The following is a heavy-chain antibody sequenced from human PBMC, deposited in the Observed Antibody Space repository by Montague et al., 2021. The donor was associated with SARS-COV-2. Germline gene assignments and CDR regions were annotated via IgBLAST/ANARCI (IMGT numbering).Heavy chain of an antibody. J-gene: IGHJ4*02. Sequence: SETLSLTCPVSSPWIGSSNSGSDRKRKPPNNRVTWIGRIHYTASTYYNPSLKSRVTISVDTSKNQFSLKLSSVTAADTAVYYCARLPDQLLWFGELFDYWGQGTLVTVSS. CDR3: ARLPDQLLWFGELFDY. CDR1: SPWIGSSNSG. CDR2: IHYTAST. V-gene: IGHV4-39*01. D-gene: IGHD3-10*01.